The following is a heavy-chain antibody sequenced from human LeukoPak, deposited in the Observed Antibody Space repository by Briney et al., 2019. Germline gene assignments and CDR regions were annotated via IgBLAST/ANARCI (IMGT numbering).Heavy chain of an antibody. CDR2: IKQDGSEK. D-gene: IGHD2-2*01. CDR1: GFTSSSYW. V-gene: IGHV3-7*01. J-gene: IGHJ6*03. CDR3: ARDREVVPGWGYYYYMDV. Sequence: GGSLRLSCAASGFTSSSYWMSWVRQAPGKGLEWVANIKQDGSEKYYVDSVKGRFTISRDNAKNSLYLQMNSLRAEDTAVYYCARDREVVPGWGYYYYMDVWGKGTTVTVSS.